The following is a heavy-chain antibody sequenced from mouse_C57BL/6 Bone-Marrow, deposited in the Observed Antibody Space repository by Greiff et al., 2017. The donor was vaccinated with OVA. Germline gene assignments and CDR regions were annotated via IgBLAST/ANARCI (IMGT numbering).Heavy chain of an antibody. Sequence: EVKLMESGGGLVKPGGSLKLSCAASGFTFSSYAMSWVRQTPEKRLEWVATISDGGSYTYYPDNVKGRFTISRDNAKNNLYLQMSHLKSEDTAMYYCARDGTLYFDYWGQGTTLTVSS. CDR3: ARDGTLYFDY. J-gene: IGHJ2*01. V-gene: IGHV5-4*01. CDR2: ISDGGSYT. CDR1: GFTFSSYA. D-gene: IGHD4-1*01.